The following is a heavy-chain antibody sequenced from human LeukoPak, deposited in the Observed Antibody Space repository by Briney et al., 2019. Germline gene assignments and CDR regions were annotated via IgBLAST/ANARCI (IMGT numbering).Heavy chain of an antibody. CDR1: GFSFSGYE. V-gene: IGHV3-48*03. CDR2: ISSSGSDK. Sequence: GGSLRLSCVASGFSFSGYEMNWGRQAPGKGLEWVSYISSSGSDKYYADSVKGRFTISRDNAKNSLYLQMNSLRAEDTAVYYCARSRYCSVGSCYDDYWGQGTLVTVSS. D-gene: IGHD2-15*01. J-gene: IGHJ4*02. CDR3: ARSRYCSVGSCYDDY.